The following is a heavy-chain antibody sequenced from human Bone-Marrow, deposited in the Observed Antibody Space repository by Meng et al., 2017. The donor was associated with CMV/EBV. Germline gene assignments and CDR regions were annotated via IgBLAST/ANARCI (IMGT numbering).Heavy chain of an antibody. V-gene: IGHV3-33*01. D-gene: IGHD6-6*01. CDR1: GFTFSSYG. Sequence: ASGFTFSSYGMHWVRQAPGKGLEWVAVIWYDGSNKYYADSVKGRFTISRDNSKNTLYLQMNSLRAEDTAVYYCARDQYSSSSNIDYWGQGTLVTVSS. CDR3: ARDQYSSSSNIDY. CDR2: IWYDGSNK. J-gene: IGHJ4*02.